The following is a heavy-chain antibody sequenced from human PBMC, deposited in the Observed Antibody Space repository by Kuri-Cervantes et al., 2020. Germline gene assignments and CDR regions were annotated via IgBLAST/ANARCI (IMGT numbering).Heavy chain of an antibody. CDR2: ICHSGNT. J-gene: IGHJ3*02. CDR3: ARGGRYSYGQLDDAFDI. CDR1: GGSISSGGYS. V-gene: IGHV4-30-2*01. Sequence: LRLSCTVSGGSISSGGYSWRWIRQPPGKGLEWIGDICHSGNTYYNPSLKSRLTISEDKSKNQLSLKVTSVTAADTAVYYCARGGRYSYGQLDDAFDIRGQGTRGTVSS. D-gene: IGHD5-18*01.